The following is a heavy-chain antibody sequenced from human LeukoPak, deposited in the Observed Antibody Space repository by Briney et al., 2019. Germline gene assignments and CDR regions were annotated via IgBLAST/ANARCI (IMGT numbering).Heavy chain of an antibody. J-gene: IGHJ5*02. V-gene: IGHV3-23*01. Sequence: PGGSLGLSCAASGFTFSSYAMSWVRQAPGKGLEWVSAISGSGGSTYYADSVKGRFTISRDNSKNTLYLQMNSLRAEDTAVYYCAKGRALGYCSSTSCYTNWFDPWGQGTLVTVSS. CDR2: ISGSGGST. CDR1: GFTFSSYA. D-gene: IGHD2-2*02. CDR3: AKGRALGYCSSTSCYTNWFDP.